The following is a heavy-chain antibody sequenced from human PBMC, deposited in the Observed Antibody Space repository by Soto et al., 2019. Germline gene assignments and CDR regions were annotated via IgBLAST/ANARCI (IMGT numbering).Heavy chain of an antibody. V-gene: IGHV1-18*01. Sequence: VQLVQSGSEVTSPGASVKVSCKASGYTFTSYGITWVRQAPGQGLDWMGWISASNGNTDYTQKFQGRVTMTTDTSTSTAYMELRSLTSDDTAVYYCARGQNWNYAVDLWGQGTLVTVSS. J-gene: IGHJ5*02. CDR3: ARGQNWNYAVDL. D-gene: IGHD1-7*01. CDR1: GYTFTSYG. CDR2: ISASNGNT.